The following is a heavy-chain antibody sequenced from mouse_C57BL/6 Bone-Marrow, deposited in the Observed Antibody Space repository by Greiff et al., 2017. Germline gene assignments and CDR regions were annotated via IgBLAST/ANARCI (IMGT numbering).Heavy chain of an antibody. J-gene: IGHJ3*01. CDR2: IDPSNSYT. Sequence: QVQLQQPGAELVKPGASVKLSCKASGYTFTSYWMQWVKQRPGQGLEWIGEIDPSNSYTNYNPKFKGKATLTVDTSSSTAYMQLSSLTSEDSAVYYGEREVATPGAFAYWGQGTLVTVSA. D-gene: IGHD1-1*01. CDR3: EREVATPGAFAY. V-gene: IGHV1-50*01. CDR1: GYTFTSYW.